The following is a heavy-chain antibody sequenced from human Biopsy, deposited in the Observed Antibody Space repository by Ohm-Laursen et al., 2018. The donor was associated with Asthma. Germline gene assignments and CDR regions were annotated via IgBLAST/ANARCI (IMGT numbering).Heavy chain of an antibody. D-gene: IGHD6-19*01. CDR2: IYSGGTS. CDR1: GFTFSRDH. Sequence: SLRLSCTASGFTFSRDHMFWVRQAPGKGLEWVSVIYSGGTSDTADSVRGRFTISRDFYKNTLYLQMDSLRAEDTAVYYCARGDSSGWSHYYFDYWGQGTLVTVSS. J-gene: IGHJ4*02. CDR3: ARGDSSGWSHYYFDY. V-gene: IGHV3-53*01.